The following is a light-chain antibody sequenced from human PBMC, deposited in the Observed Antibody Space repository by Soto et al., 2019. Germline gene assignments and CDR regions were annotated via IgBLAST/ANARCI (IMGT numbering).Light chain of an antibody. CDR3: QQYKSYSPYT. J-gene: IGKJ2*01. CDR2: RAS. CDR1: QSISRW. Sequence: DIQMTQSPSTLSASVGDRVTITCRASQSISRWLAWYQQKPGQAPKLLIHRASTLATGVPSRISGSGSGTDFTLTISNLQPDDFATYYCQQYKSYSPYTFGQGTK. V-gene: IGKV1-5*03.